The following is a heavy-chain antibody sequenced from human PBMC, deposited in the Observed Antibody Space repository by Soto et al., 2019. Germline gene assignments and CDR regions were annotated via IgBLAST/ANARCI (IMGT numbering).Heavy chain of an antibody. Sequence: SETLSLTCAVYGGSFSGYYWSWIRQPPGKGLEWIGEINHSGSTNYNPSLKSRVTISVDTPKNQFSLKLSSVTAADTAVYYCARGLELGNWFDPWGQGTLVTVSS. CDR3: ARGLELGNWFDP. J-gene: IGHJ5*02. CDR2: INHSGST. D-gene: IGHD1-7*01. CDR1: GGSFSGYY. V-gene: IGHV4-34*01.